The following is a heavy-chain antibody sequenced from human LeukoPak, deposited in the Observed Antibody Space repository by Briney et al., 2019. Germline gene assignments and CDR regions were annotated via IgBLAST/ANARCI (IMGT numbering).Heavy chain of an antibody. D-gene: IGHD6-25*01. CDR3: AKVDQRLPDY. CDR1: GFTFSSYY. J-gene: IGHJ4*02. CDR2: ISGSGGST. V-gene: IGHV3-23*01. Sequence: GGSLRLSCAASGFTFSSYYMSWVRQAPGKGLEWVSAISGSGGSTYYADSGKVRFTISRDNSKNTLYLQMNSLRAEDTAVCYCAKVDQRLPDYWGQGTLVTVSS.